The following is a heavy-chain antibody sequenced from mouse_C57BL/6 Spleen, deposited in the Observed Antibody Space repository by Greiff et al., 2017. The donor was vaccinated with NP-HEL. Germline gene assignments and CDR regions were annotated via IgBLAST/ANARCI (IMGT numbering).Heavy chain of an antibody. CDR1: GYTFTNYW. D-gene: IGHD1-1*01. CDR3: ARSSAYYGSSDYYAMDY. V-gene: IGHV1-63*01. J-gene: IGHJ4*01. Sequence: VKLQQSGAELVRPGTSVKMSCKASGYTFTNYWIGWAKQRPGHGLEWIGDIYPGGGYTNYNEKFKGKATLTADKSSSTAYMQFSSLTSEDSAIYYCARSSAYYGSSDYYAMDYWGQGTSVTVSS. CDR2: IYPGGGYT.